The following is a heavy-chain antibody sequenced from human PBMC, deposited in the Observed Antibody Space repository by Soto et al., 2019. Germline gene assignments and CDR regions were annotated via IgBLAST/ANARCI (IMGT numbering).Heavy chain of an antibody. V-gene: IGHV3-53*01. CDR1: GFTVSSNY. CDR2: IYSGGNT. CDR3: ARGASSGWYLLDY. J-gene: IGHJ4*02. Sequence: GGSLRLSCAASGFTVSSNYMSWVRQAPGKGLEWVSVIYSGGNTNYADSVKGRFTISRDTSKNTLYLQMNSLRAEDTAVYYCARGASSGWYLLDYWGQGTLVTVSS. D-gene: IGHD6-19*01.